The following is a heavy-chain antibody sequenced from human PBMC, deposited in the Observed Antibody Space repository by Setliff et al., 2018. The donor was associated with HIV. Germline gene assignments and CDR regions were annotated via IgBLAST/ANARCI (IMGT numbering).Heavy chain of an antibody. CDR3: ARNTDVDSVYRPFHI. V-gene: IGHV3-74*03. Sequence: GGSLRLSCAVSEPTLRDSWMHWVRQVPGKGLVWVSTINSDGRTTTYADSVKGRFTISRDNAKNSLYLQMNSLRAEDTAVYYCARNTDVDSVYRPFHIWGQGTMVTVSS. J-gene: IGHJ3*02. CDR1: EPTLRDSW. CDR2: INSDGRTT. D-gene: IGHD1-26*01.